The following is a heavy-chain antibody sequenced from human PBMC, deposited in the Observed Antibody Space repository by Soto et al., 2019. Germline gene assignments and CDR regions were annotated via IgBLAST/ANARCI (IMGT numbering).Heavy chain of an antibody. Sequence: GGSLRLSCAASGFTFDDYAMHWVRQVPGKGLEWVSGINWNSGSIGYGDSVKGRFAISRDNAKNSLHLQMNSLSAEDTAVYYCATDRGGSYPYYFDYWGQGTLVTVSS. CDR1: GFTFDDYA. J-gene: IGHJ4*02. CDR2: INWNSGSI. CDR3: ATDRGGSYPYYFDY. D-gene: IGHD1-26*01. V-gene: IGHV3-9*01.